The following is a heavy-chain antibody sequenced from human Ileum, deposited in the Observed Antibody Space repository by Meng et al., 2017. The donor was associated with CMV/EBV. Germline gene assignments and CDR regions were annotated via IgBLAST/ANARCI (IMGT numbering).Heavy chain of an antibody. V-gene: IGHV3-21*01. CDR2: ISTSGTYI. CDR3: AREVVPPRRMDV. CDR1: GFTFSSYT. Sequence: GESLKISCAASGFTFSSYTMNWVRQAPGKGLEWVASISTSGTYIYYAESLKGRFTISRDNAKNSLDLHMNSLSAEDTAVYYCAREVVPPRRMDVWGQGTTVTFSS. D-gene: IGHD2-2*01. J-gene: IGHJ6*02.